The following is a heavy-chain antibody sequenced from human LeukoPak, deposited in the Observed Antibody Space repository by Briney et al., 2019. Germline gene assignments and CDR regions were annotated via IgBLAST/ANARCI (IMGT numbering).Heavy chain of an antibody. CDR3: ARDSGPADPEAFDI. Sequence: GGSLRLSCAASGFTFRTYSMNWVRQAPGKGLEWVSTISSHSIYIYYADSVKGRFTISRDNAKNLLYLQMDSLRADDTAVYYCARDSGPADPEAFDIWGQGTMVTVSS. CDR2: ISSHSIYI. J-gene: IGHJ3*02. CDR1: GFTFRTYS. D-gene: IGHD1-14*01. V-gene: IGHV3-21*01.